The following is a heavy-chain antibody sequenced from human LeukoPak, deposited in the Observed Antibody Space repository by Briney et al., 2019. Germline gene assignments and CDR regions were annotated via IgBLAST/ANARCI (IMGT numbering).Heavy chain of an antibody. D-gene: IGHD6-19*01. V-gene: IGHV3-21*01. CDR3: ARGQAVGTVDWYFDL. CDR2: ISLSSSSI. CDR1: GFTVSSNY. Sequence: GGSLRLSCAASGFTVSSNYMSWVRQAPGKGLEWVSFISLSSSSIFHTDSVKGRFTISRDNAKNSLSLQMNSLRAEDTAVYYCARGQAVGTVDWYFDLWGRGTLVTVSS. J-gene: IGHJ2*01.